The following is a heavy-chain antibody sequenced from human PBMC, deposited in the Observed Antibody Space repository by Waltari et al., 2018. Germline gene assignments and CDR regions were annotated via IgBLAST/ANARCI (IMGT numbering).Heavy chain of an antibody. D-gene: IGHD3-22*01. CDR1: GFTFSSYW. CDR3: ARLILSYDSSGYYYYYGMDV. J-gene: IGHJ6*02. V-gene: IGHV3-7*01. Sequence: EVQLVESGGGLVQPGGSLRLSCAASGFTFSSYWMSWVRQAPGKGLEWVANIKQDGREKYYVDSVKGRFTISRDNAKNSLYLQMNSLRAEDTAVYYCARLILSYDSSGYYYYYGMDVWGQGTTVTVSS. CDR2: IKQDGREK.